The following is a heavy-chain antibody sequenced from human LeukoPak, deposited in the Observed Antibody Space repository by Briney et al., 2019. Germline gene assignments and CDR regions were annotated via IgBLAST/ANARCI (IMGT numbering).Heavy chain of an antibody. J-gene: IGHJ4*02. CDR2: ISSSGSTI. D-gene: IGHD3-10*01. CDR1: GFTFSSYE. V-gene: IGHV3-48*03. CDR3: AREWGYYYGSGSPFDY. Sequence: PGGSLRLSCAASGFTFSSYEMNWVRQAPGKGLEWVSYISSSGSTIYYADSVKGRFTISRDNAKNSLYLQMNSLRAEDTAVYYCAREWGYYYGSGSPFDYWGQGTLVTVSS.